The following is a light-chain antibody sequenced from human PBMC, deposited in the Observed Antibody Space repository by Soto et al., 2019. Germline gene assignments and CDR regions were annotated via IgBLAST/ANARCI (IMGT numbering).Light chain of an antibody. Sequence: EIVLTQSPATLSVSPGERATLSCRASQSVSSNLAWYQQKPGQAPRLLIYGASTRATGIPARFSGSGSGTECTLTISSLQSEDFAVYDWQQYNNWPPYTCGQGTKLEIK. J-gene: IGKJ2*01. V-gene: IGKV3-15*01. CDR3: QQYNNWPPYT. CDR2: GAS. CDR1: QSVSSN.